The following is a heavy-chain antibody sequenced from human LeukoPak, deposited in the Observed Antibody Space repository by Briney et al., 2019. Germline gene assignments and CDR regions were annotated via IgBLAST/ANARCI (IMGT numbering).Heavy chain of an antibody. CDR2: IIPIFGTA. D-gene: IGHD4-17*01. J-gene: IGHJ6*03. CDR1: GGTFSSYA. V-gene: IGHV1-69*05. CDR3: ASNPDDPTGYYYYYMDV. Sequence: ASVKVSCKASGGTFSSYAISWVRQAPEQGLEWLGGIIPIFGTANYAQKFQGRVTITTDEYTSTAYMELSSRRSEDTAVYYCASNPDDPTGYYYYYMDVWGKGTTVTVSS.